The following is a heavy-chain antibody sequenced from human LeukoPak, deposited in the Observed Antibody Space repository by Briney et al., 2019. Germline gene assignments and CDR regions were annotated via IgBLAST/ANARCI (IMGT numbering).Heavy chain of an antibody. D-gene: IGHD1-26*01. V-gene: IGHV3-21*01. CDR2: ISSSSSYI. J-gene: IGHJ4*02. CDR3: ARDIGGSFYGRPFDY. Sequence: GGSLRLSCAASGFTSSSYSMNWVRQAPGKGLEWVSSISSSSSYIYYTDSVKGRFTISRDNAKNSLYLQMNSLRAEDTAIYYCARDIGGSFYGRPFDYWGQGTLVTVSS. CDR1: GFTSSSYS.